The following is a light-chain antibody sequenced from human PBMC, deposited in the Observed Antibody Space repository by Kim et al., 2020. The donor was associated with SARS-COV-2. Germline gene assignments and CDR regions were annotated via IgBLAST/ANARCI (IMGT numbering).Light chain of an antibody. CDR3: QTWGTGMGV. CDR2: VNSDGSH. CDR1: SGYSSYA. V-gene: IGLV4-69*01. Sequence: ASVKLTCTLSSGYSSYAIAWHQQQPEKGPRYLMNVNSDGSHNKGDGIPDRFSGSSSGAERYLTISSLQSEDEADYYCQTWGTGMGVFGGGTQLTVL. J-gene: IGLJ3*02.